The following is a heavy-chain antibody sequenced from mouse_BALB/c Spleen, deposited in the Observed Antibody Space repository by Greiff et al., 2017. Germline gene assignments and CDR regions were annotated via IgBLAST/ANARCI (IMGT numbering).Heavy chain of an antibody. CDR2: ISTYYGDA. CDR3: AREADYGSSYSFDY. D-gene: IGHD1-1*01. Sequence: VQLQQSGAELVRPGVSVKISCKGSGYTFTDYAMHWVKQGHAKSLEWIGVISTYYGDASYNQKFKGKATMTVDKSSSTAYMELARLTYEDSAIYYCAREADYGSSYSFDYWGQGTTLTVAS. V-gene: IGHV1S137*01. CDR1: GYTFTDYA. J-gene: IGHJ2*01.